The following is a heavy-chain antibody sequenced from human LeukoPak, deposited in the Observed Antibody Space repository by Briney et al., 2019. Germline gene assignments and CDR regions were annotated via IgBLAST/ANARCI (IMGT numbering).Heavy chain of an antibody. V-gene: IGHV4-59*01. CDR2: MYNSGST. CDR1: GGSISGSY. Sequence: SETLSLTCTVSGGSISGSYWSWIRQPPGKGLEWIAYMYNSGSTNYNPSLKSRVTISIDTSKNEFSLKLSSLTAADTSIYYCARGIESYGDYGYWGQGILVTVSS. J-gene: IGHJ4*02. D-gene: IGHD4-17*01. CDR3: ARGIESYGDYGY.